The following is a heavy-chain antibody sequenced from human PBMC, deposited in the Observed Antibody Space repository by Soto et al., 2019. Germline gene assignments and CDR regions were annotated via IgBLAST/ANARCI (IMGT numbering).Heavy chain of an antibody. Sequence: GGSLRLSCAASGFTFSNAWMSWVRQAPGKGLEWVGRIKSKTDGGTTDYAAPVKGRFTISRGDSKNTLYLQMNSLKTADTAVYYCTTLPHIVVVVAATDTTVDYWGQGTLVTVSS. D-gene: IGHD2-15*01. V-gene: IGHV3-15*01. CDR1: GFTFSNAW. J-gene: IGHJ4*02. CDR2: IKSKTDGGTT. CDR3: TTLPHIVVVVAATDTTVDY.